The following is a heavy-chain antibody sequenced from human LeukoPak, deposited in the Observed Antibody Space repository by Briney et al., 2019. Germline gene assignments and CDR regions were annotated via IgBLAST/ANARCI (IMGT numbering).Heavy chain of an antibody. CDR3: ARVAAVAGSGEFYFDY. Sequence: SETLSLTCTVSGGSISSYYWNWIRQPPGKGLEWIGYIYYSGSTDYNPSLKSRVTISLDTSKNHLSLKLSSVTAADTAVYYCARVAAVAGSGEFYFDYWGQGTLVTVSS. J-gene: IGHJ4*02. CDR2: IYYSGST. CDR1: GGSISSYY. D-gene: IGHD6-19*01. V-gene: IGHV4-59*01.